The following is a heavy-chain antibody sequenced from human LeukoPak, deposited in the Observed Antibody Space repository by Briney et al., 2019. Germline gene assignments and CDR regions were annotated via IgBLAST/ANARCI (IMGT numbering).Heavy chain of an antibody. CDR2: IFYSGST. Sequence: PSETLSLTCTVSGGSISSSSYYWGWIRQPPGKGLEWIGSIFYSGSTYYNPSLKSRVTMSLDTSKNQFSLRLTSVTAADTAVYYCARAVGATTYWGFDYWGRGTLVTVSS. CDR1: GGSISSSSYY. D-gene: IGHD1-26*01. J-gene: IGHJ4*02. CDR3: ARAVGATTYWGFDY. V-gene: IGHV4-39*07.